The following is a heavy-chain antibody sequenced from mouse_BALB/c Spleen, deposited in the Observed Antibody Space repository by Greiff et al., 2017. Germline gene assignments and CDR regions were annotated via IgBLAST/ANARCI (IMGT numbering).Heavy chain of an antibody. J-gene: IGHJ4*01. CDR2: ISSGGSYT. V-gene: IGHV5-6*01. CDR3: ARHSDYYGSRDYAMDY. CDR1: GFTFSSYG. D-gene: IGHD1-1*01. Sequence: EVQGVESGGDLVKPGGSLKLSCAASGFTFSSYGMSWVRQTPDKRLEWVATISSGGSYTYYPDSVKGRFTISRDNAKNTLYLQMSSLKSEDTAMYYCARHSDYYGSRDYAMDYWGQGTSVTVSS.